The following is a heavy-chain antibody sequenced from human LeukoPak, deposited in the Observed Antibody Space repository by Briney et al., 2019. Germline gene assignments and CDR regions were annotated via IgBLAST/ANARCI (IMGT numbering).Heavy chain of an antibody. D-gene: IGHD1-26*01. J-gene: IGHJ4*02. CDR1: GFTFSSYA. V-gene: IGHV3-23*01. CDR3: ARGGGYYAIDY. CDR2: LYSDDTT. Sequence: PGGSLRLSCAASGFTFSSYAMSWVRQAPGKGLEWVSVLYSDDTTNYADSVKGRFTISRDNSKNTLYLQMNNLRAEDTAVYYCARGGGYYAIDYWGQGTLVTVSS.